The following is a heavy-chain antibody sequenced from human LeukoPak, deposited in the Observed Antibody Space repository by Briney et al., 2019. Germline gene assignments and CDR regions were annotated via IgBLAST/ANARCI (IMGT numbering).Heavy chain of an antibody. CDR2: INPNSGGT. CDR1: GYTFTGYY. V-gene: IGHV1-2*02. Sequence: ASVKVSCKASGYTFTGYYMHWVRQAPGQGLEWMGWINPNSGGTNYAQKFQGRVTMTRDTSISTAYLQWSSLKASDTAMYYCARPVRYVSDAFDIWGQGTMVTVSS. CDR3: ARPVRYVSDAFDI. D-gene: IGHD3-16*01. J-gene: IGHJ3*02.